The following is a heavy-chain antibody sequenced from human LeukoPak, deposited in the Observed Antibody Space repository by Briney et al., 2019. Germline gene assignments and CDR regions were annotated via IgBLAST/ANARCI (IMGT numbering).Heavy chain of an antibody. CDR2: IYSSGLT. Sequence: SETLSLTCTVSGGSISGYYWSWIRQPPGKGLEWIAYIYSSGLTDSNPSLKGRVTMSVDSSKNQFSMELTSVTAADTALYYCARHRGSRFSESYCDHWGQGTLVTVSS. CDR1: GGSISGYY. D-gene: IGHD3-16*01. V-gene: IGHV4-59*08. CDR3: ARHRGSRFSESYCDH. J-gene: IGHJ4*02.